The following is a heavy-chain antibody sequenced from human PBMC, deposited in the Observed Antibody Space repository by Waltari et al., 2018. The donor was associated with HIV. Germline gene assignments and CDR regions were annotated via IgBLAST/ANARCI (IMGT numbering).Heavy chain of an antibody. Sequence: QVQLQESGPGLVKPSETLSLTCAVSGYSISSGYYWGWIRQPPGKGLEGIGRIHHRGTTYYNPSLKTRVTISIDTSKNQVSLKLSSVTAAYTAVYYCARDQVGATYFDYWGQGTLVTVSS. CDR2: IHHRGTT. D-gene: IGHD1-26*01. V-gene: IGHV4-38-2*02. CDR3: ARDQVGATYFDY. J-gene: IGHJ4*02. CDR1: GYSISSGYY.